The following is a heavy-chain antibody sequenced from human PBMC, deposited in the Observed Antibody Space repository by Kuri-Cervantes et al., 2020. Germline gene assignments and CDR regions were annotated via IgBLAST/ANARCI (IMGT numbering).Heavy chain of an antibody. D-gene: IGHD6-6*01. V-gene: IGHV4-61*01. CDR1: GGSVSSGSYY. CDR2: MYYRGSS. CDR3: ARDSKYSTSSGPDYYSYYYMDV. Sequence: ESLKISCTVSGGSVSSGSYYWSWIRQPPGKGLEWIGYMYYRGSSTFNPSLKRRVTMSVDTSKNQFSLKLTSVTAADTAVYYCARDSKYSTSSGPDYYSYYYMDVWGKGTTVTVSS. J-gene: IGHJ6*03.